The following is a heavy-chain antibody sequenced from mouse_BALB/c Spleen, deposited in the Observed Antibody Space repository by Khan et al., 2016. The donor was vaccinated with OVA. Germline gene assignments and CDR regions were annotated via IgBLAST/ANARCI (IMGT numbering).Heavy chain of an antibody. D-gene: IGHD1-1*01. Sequence: EVQLVESGGVLVEPGGSLKLSCAASGFTFSSFVMSWVRQTPEKRLEWVATISSAATYTYYPDSVQGRFTISRDNAKNTRYLQMNSLRSADTAIYYCANGTYGWLAYWGQGTLVTVST. V-gene: IGHV5-9-3*01. J-gene: IGHJ3*01. CDR3: ANGTYGWLAY. CDR2: ISSAATYT. CDR1: GFTFSSFV.